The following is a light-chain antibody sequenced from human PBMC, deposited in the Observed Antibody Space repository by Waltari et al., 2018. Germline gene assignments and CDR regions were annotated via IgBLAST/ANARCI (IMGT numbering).Light chain of an antibody. CDR2: GAL. CDR3: QQYNNWPAWT. Sequence: EIVMTQSPATLSVSPGESDTLSCRVSQSVSSNLAWYQQKRGQSPRLLIYGALTRATGIPARFSGSGSWTEFTLTISSMQSEDFAVYFCQQYNNWPAWTFGQGTKVEI. V-gene: IGKV3-15*01. J-gene: IGKJ1*01. CDR1: QSVSSN.